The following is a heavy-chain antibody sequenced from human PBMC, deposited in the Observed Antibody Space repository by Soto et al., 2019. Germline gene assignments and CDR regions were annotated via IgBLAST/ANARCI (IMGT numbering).Heavy chain of an antibody. CDR1: GYTFTSYG. J-gene: IGHJ5*02. CDR2: ISAYNGNT. D-gene: IGHD2-15*01. Sequence: ASVKVSCKASGYTFTSYGISWVRQAPGQGLEWMGWISAYNGNTNYAQKIQGRVNMTTDTSTSTVYLELRSLRSDDTAVYYFARARHGIFGSIPPWWFDPWGQGTLVTVSS. CDR3: ARARHGIFGSIPPWWFDP. V-gene: IGHV1-18*01.